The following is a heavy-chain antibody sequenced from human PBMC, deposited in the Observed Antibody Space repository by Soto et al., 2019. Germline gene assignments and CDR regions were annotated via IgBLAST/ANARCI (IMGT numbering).Heavy chain of an antibody. CDR1: GFTFNSYA. D-gene: IGHD3-22*01. V-gene: IGHV3-23*01. Sequence: GSLRISCAASGFTFNSYAMSWVRQAPGKGLEWVSAISGSGGSTYYADSVKGRFTISRDNSKNTLYLQMNSLRAEDTAVYYCAKDSTYYYDSSGYYYVEYFDYWGQGTLVTVSS. CDR3: AKDSTYYYDSSGYYYVEYFDY. J-gene: IGHJ4*02. CDR2: ISGSGGST.